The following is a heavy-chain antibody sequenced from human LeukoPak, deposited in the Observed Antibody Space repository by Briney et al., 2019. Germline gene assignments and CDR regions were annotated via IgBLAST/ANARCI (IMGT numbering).Heavy chain of an antibody. D-gene: IGHD2-15*01. Sequence: GASVKVSCKASGYTFTSYGISWVRQAPGQGLEWMGWISAYNGNTNYAQKLQGRVTMTTDTSTSTAYMELRSLRSDDTAVYYCARESDNCSGGSCRYDAASFDYWGQGTLVTVSS. V-gene: IGHV1-18*01. CDR1: GYTFTSYG. CDR2: ISAYNGNT. CDR3: ARESDNCSGGSCRYDAASFDY. J-gene: IGHJ4*02.